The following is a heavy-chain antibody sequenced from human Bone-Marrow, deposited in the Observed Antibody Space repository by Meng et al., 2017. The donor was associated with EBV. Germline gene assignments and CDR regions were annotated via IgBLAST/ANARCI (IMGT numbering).Heavy chain of an antibody. D-gene: IGHD5/OR15-5a*01. CDR3: ARDVYVNEEESGSFDS. CDR2: ISSRRSYI. CDR1: GFTFSTYN. Sequence: VQLQEVGGALVKPGGSLILPCAASGFTFSTYNMHWVRQAPGKGLEWVSFISSRRSYIFYADSVTGRFTVSRDNAKNSLYLQMRGLRAEDTAVYYCARDVYVNEEESGSFDSWGHGTLVTVSS. J-gene: IGHJ4*01. V-gene: IGHV3-21*01.